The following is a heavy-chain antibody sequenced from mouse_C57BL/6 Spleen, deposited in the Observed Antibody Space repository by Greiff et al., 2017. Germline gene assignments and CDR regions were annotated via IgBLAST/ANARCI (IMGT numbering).Heavy chain of an antibody. CDR3: ARGGTGWYFDV. CDR1: GYSITSGYY. Sequence: EVQRVESGPGLVKPSQSLSLTCSVTGYSITSGYYWNWIRQFPGNKLEWMGYISYDGSNNYNPSLKNRISITLDTSKNQLFLKLNSVTTEDAATYYCARGGTGWYFDVWGTGTTVTVSS. V-gene: IGHV3-6*01. CDR2: ISYDGSN. J-gene: IGHJ1*03. D-gene: IGHD3-3*01.